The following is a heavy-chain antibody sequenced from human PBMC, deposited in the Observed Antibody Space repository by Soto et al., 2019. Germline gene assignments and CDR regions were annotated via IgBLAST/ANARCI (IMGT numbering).Heavy chain of an antibody. Sequence: QVQLVESGRGVVQPGRSLRLSCAASGFTFSSSAMHWVRQAPGKGLEWVAVISYDGTNKYYPDSVRDRFTISRDNSKNTLYLQMNSLRAEDTAVYFCARGGGIAARPSGWYFDLWGRGTLVSVSS. J-gene: IGHJ2*01. V-gene: IGHV3-30-3*01. CDR3: ARGGGIAARPSGWYFDL. CDR2: ISYDGTNK. CDR1: GFTFSSSA. D-gene: IGHD6-6*01.